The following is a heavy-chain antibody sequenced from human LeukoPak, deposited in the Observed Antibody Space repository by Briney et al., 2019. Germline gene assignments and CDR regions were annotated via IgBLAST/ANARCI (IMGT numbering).Heavy chain of an antibody. D-gene: IGHD6-13*01. CDR1: GGSFSGYY. Sequence: PSETLSLTCAVYGGSFSGYYWSWIRQPPGKGLEWIGYIYYSGTTNYNPSLKSRVTISVDTSKNQFSLKLSFVTAADTAVYYCARGVYIAAAQYAYWGQGTLVTVSS. CDR2: IYYSGTT. J-gene: IGHJ4*02. CDR3: ARGVYIAAAQYAY. V-gene: IGHV4-59*01.